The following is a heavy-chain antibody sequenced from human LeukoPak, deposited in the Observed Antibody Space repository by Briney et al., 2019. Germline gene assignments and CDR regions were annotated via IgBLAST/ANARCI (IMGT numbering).Heavy chain of an antibody. Sequence: ASVKVSCKASGYTFTSYYMHWVRPAPGQGLEWMGIINTSGGSTSYAQKFQGRVTMTRDTSTSTVYMELSSLRSEDTAVYYCASRLAYCGGDCYFDYWYFDLWGRGTLVTVSS. CDR3: ASRLAYCGGDCYFDYWYFDL. D-gene: IGHD2-21*02. CDR2: INTSGGST. V-gene: IGHV1-46*01. CDR1: GYTFTSYY. J-gene: IGHJ2*01.